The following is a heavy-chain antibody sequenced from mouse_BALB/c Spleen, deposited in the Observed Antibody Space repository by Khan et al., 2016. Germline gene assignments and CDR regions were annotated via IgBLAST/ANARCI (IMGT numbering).Heavy chain of an antibody. J-gene: IGHJ2*01. V-gene: IGHV3-6*02. CDR1: GYSITSGYY. CDR3: AKDNYFDY. CDR2: ISYDGRN. Sequence: EVQLQESGPGFVKPSQSLSLTCSVTGYSITSGYYWNWIRQFPGNKLEWLGYISYDGRNNYHPSLTNRISITRDTSKNQFFLTLNSVTTEDTATYYWAKDNYFDYWGQGTTLTVSS.